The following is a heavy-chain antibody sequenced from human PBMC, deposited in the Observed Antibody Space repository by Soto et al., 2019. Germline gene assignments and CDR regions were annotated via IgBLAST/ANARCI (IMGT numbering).Heavy chain of an antibody. CDR3: ARGEIPTNWFDP. CDR2: IYYSGST. J-gene: IGHJ5*02. V-gene: IGHV4-30-4*01. CDR1: GGSISSGDYY. Sequence: PSETLSLTCTVSGGSISSGDYYWSWVRQPPGKGLEWIGYIYYSGSTYYNPSLKSRVTISVDTSKNQFSLKLSSVTAADTAVYYCARGEIPTNWFDPWGQGTLVTVSS.